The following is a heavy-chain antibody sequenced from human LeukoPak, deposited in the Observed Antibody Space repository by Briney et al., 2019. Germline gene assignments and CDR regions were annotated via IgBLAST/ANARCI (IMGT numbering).Heavy chain of an antibody. Sequence: PGGSLRLSCAASGFTFSSYWMSWVRQAPGKGLEWVANIKQDGSEKYYVDSVKGRFTISRDNAKNSLYLQMNSLRAEDTAVYYCARDQMAAAAALDYWGQGTLVTVSS. CDR2: IKQDGSEK. CDR3: ARDQMAAAAALDY. J-gene: IGHJ4*02. V-gene: IGHV3-7*01. D-gene: IGHD6-13*01. CDR1: GFTFSSYW.